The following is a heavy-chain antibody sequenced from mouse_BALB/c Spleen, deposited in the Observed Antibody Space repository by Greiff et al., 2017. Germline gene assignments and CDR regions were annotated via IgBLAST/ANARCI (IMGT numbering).Heavy chain of an antibody. J-gene: IGHJ2*01. CDR1: GYSITSGYS. CDR2: IHYSGST. CDR3: ATSYYGSSWSY. V-gene: IGHV3-1*02. D-gene: IGHD1-1*01. Sequence: DVQLQESGPDLVKPSQSLSLTCTVTGYSITSGYSWHWIRQFPGNKLERMGYIHYSGSTNYNPSLKSRISITRDTSKNQFFLQLNSVTTEDTATYYCATSYYGSSWSYWGQGTTLTVSS.